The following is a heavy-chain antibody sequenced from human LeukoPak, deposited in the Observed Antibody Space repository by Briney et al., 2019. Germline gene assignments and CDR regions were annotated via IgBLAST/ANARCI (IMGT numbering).Heavy chain of an antibody. J-gene: IGHJ4*02. CDR2: ISGSGGST. D-gene: IGHD4-17*01. CDR1: GFTFSSYY. Sequence: GGSLRLSCVASGFTFSSYYMHWVRQAPGKGLEWVSAISGSGGSTYYADSVKGRFTISRDNSKNTLYLQMNSLRAEDTAVYYCVATVTILDYWGQGTLVTVSS. CDR3: VATVTILDY. V-gene: IGHV3-23*01.